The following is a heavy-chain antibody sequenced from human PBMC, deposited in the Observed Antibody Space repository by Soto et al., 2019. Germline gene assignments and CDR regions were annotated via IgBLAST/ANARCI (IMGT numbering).Heavy chain of an antibody. CDR2: VIPIFGTA. Sequence: SVKVSCNASGGTFSSYAISWVRQAPGQGLEWMGGVIPIFGTANYAQKFQGRVTITADKSTSTAYMELSSLRSEDTAVYYCARNHCRGGSCYGDYRGQGTLVTVSS. J-gene: IGHJ4*02. CDR3: ARNHCRGGSCYGDY. D-gene: IGHD2-15*01. CDR1: GGTFSSYA. V-gene: IGHV1-69*06.